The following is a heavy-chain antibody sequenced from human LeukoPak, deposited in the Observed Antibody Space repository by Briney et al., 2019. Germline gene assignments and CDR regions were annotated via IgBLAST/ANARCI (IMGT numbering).Heavy chain of an antibody. CDR2: IIPILGIA. Sequence: SVKVPCKASGGTFSSYTISWVRQAPGQGLEWMGRIIPILGIANYAQKFQGRVTITADKSTSTAYMELSSLRSEDTAVYYCARDFSDGGNGNWFDPWGQGTLVTVSS. J-gene: IGHJ5*02. CDR1: GGTFSSYT. D-gene: IGHD4-23*01. CDR3: ARDFSDGGNGNWFDP. V-gene: IGHV1-69*04.